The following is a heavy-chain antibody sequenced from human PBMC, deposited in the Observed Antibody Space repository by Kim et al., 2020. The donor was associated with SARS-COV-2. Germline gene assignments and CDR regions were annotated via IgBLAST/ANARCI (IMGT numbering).Heavy chain of an antibody. CDR3: AKDRSVDRGSTSCPDY. J-gene: IGHJ4*02. CDR1: GFTFSSYG. D-gene: IGHD2-2*01. V-gene: IGHV3-33*06. Sequence: GGSLRLSCAASGFTFSSYGMHWVRQAPGKGLEGVAVIWYDGSNKYYADSVKGRFTISRDNSKNTLYLQMNSLRAEDTAVYYCAKDRSVDRGSTSCPDYWGQGTLVTVSS. CDR2: IWYDGSNK.